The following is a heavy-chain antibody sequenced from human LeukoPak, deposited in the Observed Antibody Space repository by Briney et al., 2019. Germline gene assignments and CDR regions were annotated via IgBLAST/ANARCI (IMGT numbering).Heavy chain of an antibody. D-gene: IGHD3-10*01. CDR1: GSNFVDYW. J-gene: IGHJ5*02. CDR2: IYPGDSDT. V-gene: IGHV5-51*01. CDR3: ARGGITMVRGVISNNWFDP. Sequence: GESLKISCKDSGSNFVDYWIGWVRQVPGKGLEWMGIIYPGDSDTRYSPSFQGQVTISADKSISTAYLQWSSLKASDTAMYYCARGGITMVRGVISNNWFDPWGQGTLVTVSS.